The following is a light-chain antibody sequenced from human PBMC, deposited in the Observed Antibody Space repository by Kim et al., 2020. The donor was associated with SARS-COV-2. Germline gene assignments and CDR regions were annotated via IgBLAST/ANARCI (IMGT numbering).Light chain of an antibody. CDR3: QKYNNWPYT. Sequence: EIVMTQSPATLSVSPGERATLSCRASQSVSSNLDWYQQKPGQAPRLLIYGASTRATGIPARFSGSGSGTEFTLTISSLQSEDFAVYYCQKYNNWPYTFGQGTKMDIK. V-gene: IGKV3-15*01. CDR1: QSVSSN. J-gene: IGKJ2*01. CDR2: GAS.